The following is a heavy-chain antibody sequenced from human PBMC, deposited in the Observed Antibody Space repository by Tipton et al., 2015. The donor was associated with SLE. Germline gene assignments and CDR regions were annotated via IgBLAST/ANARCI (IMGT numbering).Heavy chain of an antibody. J-gene: IGHJ6*02. CDR1: GGSISSYY. V-gene: IGHV4-59*08. CDR3: ARQGQQLVRPYYYGMDG. Sequence: TLSLTCTVSGGSISSYYWSWIRQPPGKGLEWIGYIYYSGSTNYNPSLKSRVTISVDTSKNQFSLKLSSVTAADTAVYYCARQGQQLVRPYYYGMDGWGQGTTVTVSS. D-gene: IGHD6-13*01. CDR2: IYYSGST.